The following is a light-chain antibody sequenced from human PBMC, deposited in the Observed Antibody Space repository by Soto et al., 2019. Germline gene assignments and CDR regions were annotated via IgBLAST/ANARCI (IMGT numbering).Light chain of an antibody. CDR2: EVS. V-gene: IGLV2-8*01. CDR1: SSDVGGYNY. CDR3: SSFGGSNHVV. J-gene: IGLJ2*01. Sequence: QSALTQPPSASGSPGQSVTLSCTGTSSDVGGYNYVSWYQQHPGKAPKLIIYEVSKRPSGVPDHFSGSKSGNTASLTVSGLQADDDADYYCSSFGGSNHVVFGGGTKLTVL.